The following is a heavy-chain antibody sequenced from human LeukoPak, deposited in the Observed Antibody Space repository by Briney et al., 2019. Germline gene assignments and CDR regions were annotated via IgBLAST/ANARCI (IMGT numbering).Heavy chain of an antibody. CDR2: ISSSGSTM. CDR3: AGDGGVEYYDSSNYYDY. J-gene: IGHJ4*02. V-gene: IGHV3-11*04. CDR1: GFTFSNAW. Sequence: GGSLRLSCAASGFTFSNAWMSWVRQAPGKGLEWVSYISSSGSTMYYADSVKGRFTISRDNAKNSLYLQMNSLRAEDTAVYYCAGDGGVEYYDSSNYYDYWGQGTLVTVSS. D-gene: IGHD3-22*01.